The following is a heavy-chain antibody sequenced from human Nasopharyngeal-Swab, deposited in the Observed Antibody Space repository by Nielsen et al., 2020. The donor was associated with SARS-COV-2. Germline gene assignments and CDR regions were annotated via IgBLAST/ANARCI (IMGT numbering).Heavy chain of an antibody. J-gene: IGHJ6*02. CDR3: AKGGYSSYDPLGMDV. D-gene: IGHD5-12*01. CDR2: ISYDGSNK. V-gene: IGHV3-30*18. Sequence: WIRQPPGKGLEWVAVISYDGSNKYYADSVKGRFTISRDNSKNTLYLQMNSLRAEDTAVYYCAKGGYSSYDPLGMDVWSQGTTVTVSS.